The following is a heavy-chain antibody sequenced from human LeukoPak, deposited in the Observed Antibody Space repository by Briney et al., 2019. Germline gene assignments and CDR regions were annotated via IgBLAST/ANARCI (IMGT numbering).Heavy chain of an antibody. CDR1: RFTFSSYA. V-gene: IGHV3-23*01. D-gene: IGHD5-12*01. CDR3: TTIRPGY. J-gene: IGHJ4*02. Sequence: GGSLRLSCAASRFTFSSYAMSWVRQAPGKGLEWVSAITGSGHATSYADSVKGRFTISRDDAKNTLYLQMNSLRAEDTAVYYCTTIRPGYWGQGTLVTVSP. CDR2: ITGSGHAT.